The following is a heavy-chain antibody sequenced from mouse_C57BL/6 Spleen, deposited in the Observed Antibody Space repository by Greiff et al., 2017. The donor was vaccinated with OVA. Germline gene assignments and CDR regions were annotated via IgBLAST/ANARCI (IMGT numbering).Heavy chain of an antibody. J-gene: IGHJ3*01. Sequence: QVQLQQPGAELVKPGASVKLSCKASGYTFTSYWMHWVKQRPGRGLEWIGRIDPNSGGTKYNEKFKSKATLTVDKPSSTAYMQLSSLTSEDSAVYDCANGIYDGYYRFAYWGQGTLVTVSA. D-gene: IGHD2-3*01. CDR1: GYTFTSYW. V-gene: IGHV1-72*01. CDR3: ANGIYDGYYRFAY. CDR2: IDPNSGGT.